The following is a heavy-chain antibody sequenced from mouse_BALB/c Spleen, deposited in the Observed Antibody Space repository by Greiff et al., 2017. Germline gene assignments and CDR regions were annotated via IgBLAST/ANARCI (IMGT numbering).Heavy chain of an antibody. CDR1: GYTFTSYD. CDR3: TRDATATGY. Sequence: QVQLQQPGPELVKPGALVKLSCKASGYTFTSYDMYWVKQRPGQGLEWIGGINPSNGGTNFNEKFKSKATLTVDKSSSTSYMQRSSLTSEYAAVYYDTRDATATGYWGQGTTLTVSA. D-gene: IGHD1-2*01. V-gene: IGHV1S81*02. J-gene: IGHJ2*01. CDR2: INPSNGGT.